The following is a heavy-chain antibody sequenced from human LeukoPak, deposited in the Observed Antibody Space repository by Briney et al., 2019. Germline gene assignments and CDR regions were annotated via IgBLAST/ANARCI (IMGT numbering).Heavy chain of an antibody. J-gene: IGHJ4*02. V-gene: IGHV3-23*01. D-gene: IGHD2-15*01. CDR1: GFTFSSYA. Sequence: PGGSLRLSCAASGFTFSSYAMSWVRQAPGKGLEWVSAISGSGGSTYYADSVKGRFTISRDNSKNTLYLQMNSLRAEDTAVYYCAKDSSVYCSGGSCYFDYWGQGTLVTVSS. CDR2: ISGSGGST. CDR3: AKDSSVYCSGGSCYFDY.